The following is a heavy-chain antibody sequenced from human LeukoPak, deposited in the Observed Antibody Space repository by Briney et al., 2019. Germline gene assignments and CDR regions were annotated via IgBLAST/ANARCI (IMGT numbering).Heavy chain of an antibody. V-gene: IGHV4-59*01. J-gene: IGHJ4*02. CDR3: AREHKDYDGDGYYYGY. CDR1: GASISSYF. D-gene: IGHD2-21*02. Sequence: SETLSLTCTVSGASISSYFYTWIRQPPGKGLEWIGYIYYSGSTKYNPSLKSRVTISLDTPKNQFSLNLTSVTAADTAVYYCAREHKDYDGDGYYYGYWGQGTLVTVSS. CDR2: IYYSGST.